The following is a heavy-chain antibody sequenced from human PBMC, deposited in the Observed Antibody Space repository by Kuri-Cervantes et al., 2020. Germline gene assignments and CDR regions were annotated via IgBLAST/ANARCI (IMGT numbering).Heavy chain of an antibody. Sequence: ESLKISCTVSGGSISDYYWNWIRQPPGEGLEYIGYIYYTGSTNYNPSLKSRVTISVDTSKNQFSLKLHPVTAADTAMYYCGRFEYSVVGYWGQGTLVTVSS. CDR2: IYYTGST. J-gene: IGHJ4*02. CDR3: GRFEYSVVGY. V-gene: IGHV4-59*01. D-gene: IGHD6-6*01. CDR1: GGSISDYY.